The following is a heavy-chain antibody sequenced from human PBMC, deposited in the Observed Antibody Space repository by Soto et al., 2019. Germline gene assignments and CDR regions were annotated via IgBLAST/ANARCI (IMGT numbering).Heavy chain of an antibody. CDR2: MTPNTGNT. CDR3: ARNPYSSGRFDP. Sequence: GASVKVSCKASGYNFIDYDINWVRQSTGQGLEWMGWMTPNTGNTGYAQKFQGRVILTRDTSIGTAYMELSSLNSDDTAVYYCARNPYSSGRFDPWGQGTLVTVSS. J-gene: IGHJ5*02. D-gene: IGHD6-19*01. CDR1: GYNFIDYD. V-gene: IGHV1-8*01.